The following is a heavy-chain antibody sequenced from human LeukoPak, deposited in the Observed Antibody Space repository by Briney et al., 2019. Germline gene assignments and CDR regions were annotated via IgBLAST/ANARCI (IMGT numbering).Heavy chain of an antibody. V-gene: IGHV1-2*02. CDR1: GYTFTSYG. J-gene: IGHJ4*02. CDR3: AKDAVTVATPYFDF. Sequence: ASVKVFCKASGYTFTSYGISWVRQAPGQGLEWMGWIYLNSGGTTYAQNFQGRVTMTRDTSITTAYMELSRLRSDDTAVYFCAKDAVTVATPYFDFWGQGTLVTVSS. CDR2: IYLNSGGT. D-gene: IGHD4-11*01.